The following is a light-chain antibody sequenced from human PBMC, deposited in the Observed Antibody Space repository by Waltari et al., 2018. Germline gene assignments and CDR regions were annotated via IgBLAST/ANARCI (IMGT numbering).Light chain of an antibody. J-gene: IGKJ1*01. Sequence: DIQMTQSPSSPSASVGDRVAITCRASQSINNYVNWYQQKPGKAPKLLIYAASTLQSGVPSRCSGGGSGTDFTRTISSLQPEDFATYYCQQSYNNPRAFGQGTKVEIK. V-gene: IGKV1-39*01. CDR3: QQSYNNPRA. CDR1: QSINNY. CDR2: AAS.